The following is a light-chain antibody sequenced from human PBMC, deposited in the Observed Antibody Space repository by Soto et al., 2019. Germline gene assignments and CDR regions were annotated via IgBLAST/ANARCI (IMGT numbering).Light chain of an antibody. CDR1: QDISHF. Sequence: DIQITQSPSSLSASVGDRVTITCRATQDISHFLAWYQQKPGKLPKLLIYAATILRSGVPPRFSGSGAGTDFTLPINSLQPEDVATYYCQKYNTVPRTFGQGTKVEI. V-gene: IGKV1-27*01. CDR2: AAT. J-gene: IGKJ1*01. CDR3: QKYNTVPRT.